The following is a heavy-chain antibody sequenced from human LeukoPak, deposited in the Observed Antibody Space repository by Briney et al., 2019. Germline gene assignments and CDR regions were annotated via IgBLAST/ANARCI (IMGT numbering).Heavy chain of an antibody. CDR1: GFTFSSHG. Sequence: GRSLRLSCAASGFTFSSHGMQWVRQAPGKGLEWVAVISYDGSTKYYTDSVKGRFTISRDNSKSTLYLQMNSLRAEDTAVYYCAKESGSRSYGAYFPHWGQGTLVTVSS. J-gene: IGHJ1*01. CDR3: AKESGSRSYGAYFPH. V-gene: IGHV3-30*18. D-gene: IGHD6-13*01. CDR2: ISYDGSTK.